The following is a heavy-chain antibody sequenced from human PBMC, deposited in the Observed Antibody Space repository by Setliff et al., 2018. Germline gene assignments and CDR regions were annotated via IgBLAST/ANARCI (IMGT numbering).Heavy chain of an antibody. D-gene: IGHD3-3*01. Sequence: GPSVKVSCKASGYTFTGYYMHWVRQAPGQGLEWMGWINPNSGGTNYAQKFQGWVTMTRDTSISTAYMELSRLRSDDTAVYYCARGRDFWSGYLVYWGQGTLVTVSS. CDR2: INPNSGGT. V-gene: IGHV1-2*04. CDR1: GYTFTGYY. J-gene: IGHJ4*02. CDR3: ARGRDFWSGYLVY.